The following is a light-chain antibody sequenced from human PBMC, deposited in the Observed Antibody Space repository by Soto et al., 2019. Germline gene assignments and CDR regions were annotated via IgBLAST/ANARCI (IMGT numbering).Light chain of an antibody. J-gene: IGKJ3*01. V-gene: IGKV3-11*01. CDR1: QRVSSY. CDR3: QQRSNWPFT. Sequence: EIVLTQSPATLSLSPGERATLSCRASQRVSSYLAWYQQKPGQAPRLLIYDASNRATGIPARFSGSGSGTDFTLTISSLEPEDFAVYYCQQRSNWPFTSGPGTKVDIK. CDR2: DAS.